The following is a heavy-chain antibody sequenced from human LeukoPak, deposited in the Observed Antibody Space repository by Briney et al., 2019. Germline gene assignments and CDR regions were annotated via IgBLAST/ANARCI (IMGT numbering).Heavy chain of an antibody. D-gene: IGHD1-26*01. CDR1: GGSISSGSYY. J-gene: IGHJ4*02. Sequence: ASETLSLTCTVSGGSISSGSYYWSWIRQPAGKGLEWIGRIYTSGSTNYNPSLKSRVTISVDTSKNQFSLKLSSVTAADTAVYYCAKSGSYTYTSFDYWGQGTLVTVSS. CDR3: AKSGSYTYTSFDY. V-gene: IGHV4-61*02. CDR2: IYTSGST.